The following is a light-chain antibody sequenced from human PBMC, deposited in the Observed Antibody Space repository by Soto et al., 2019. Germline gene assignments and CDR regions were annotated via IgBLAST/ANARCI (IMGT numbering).Light chain of an antibody. V-gene: IGLV2-14*03. CDR3: SSCSCSSTLHLV. CDR2: DVT. Sequence: QSALTQPASVSGSPGQSITISCTGTSSDVGGYDYVSWYQHHPGKAPKLMLYDVTDRPSWVSNRFSGSKSGNTASLTISGLQAEDEADYYYSSCSCSSTLHLVFGGGTKVTVL. J-gene: IGLJ2*01. CDR1: SSDVGGYDY.